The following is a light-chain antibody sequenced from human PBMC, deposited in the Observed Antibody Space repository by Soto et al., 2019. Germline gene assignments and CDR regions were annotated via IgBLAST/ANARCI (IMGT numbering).Light chain of an antibody. CDR2: GSS. J-gene: IGKJ3*01. CDR1: QSISSNY. V-gene: IGKV3D-20*02. Sequence: EIVLTQSPGTLSLSPGERATLSCWASQSISSNYLAWYQQKPGQPPRLLISGSSIRATGIPKRFSGSASGTNFTLTISSLEPEDFAVYYCQQRNNWPTFGPGTKVDVK. CDR3: QQRNNWPT.